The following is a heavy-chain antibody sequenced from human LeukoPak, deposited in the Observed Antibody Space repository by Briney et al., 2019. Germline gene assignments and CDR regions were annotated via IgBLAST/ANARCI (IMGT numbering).Heavy chain of an antibody. J-gene: IGHJ5*02. CDR2: INHSGST. D-gene: IGHD4-23*01. CDR3: ARGRDYGGNSGWFDP. Sequence: PSETLSLTCAVYGGSFSGYYWSWIRQPPGKGLGWIGEINHSGSTNYNPSLKSRVTISVDTSKNQLSLKLSSVTAADTAVYYCARGRDYGGNSGWFDPWGQGTLVTVSS. V-gene: IGHV4-34*01. CDR1: GGSFSGYY.